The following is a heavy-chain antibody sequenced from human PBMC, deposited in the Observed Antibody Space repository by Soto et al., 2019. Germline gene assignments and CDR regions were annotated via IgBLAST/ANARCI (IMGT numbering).Heavy chain of an antibody. J-gene: IGHJ4*02. CDR2: INPSGGST. CDR1: GYTFTSYY. D-gene: IGHD2-21*01. CDR3: ARDLAYCGGDCYSGSDY. V-gene: IGHV1-46*03. Sequence: ASVKVSCKASGYTFTSYYMHWVRQAPGQGLEWMGIINPSGGSTSYAQKFQGRVTMTRDTSTSTVYMELSSLRSEDTAVYYCARDLAYCGGDCYSGSDYWGQGTLVTVSS.